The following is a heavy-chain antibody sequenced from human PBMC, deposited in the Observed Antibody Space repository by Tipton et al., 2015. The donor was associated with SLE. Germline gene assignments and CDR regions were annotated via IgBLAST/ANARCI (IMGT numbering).Heavy chain of an antibody. Sequence: TLSLTCTVSGASISSGTYYWSWIRQHPGKGLEWIGYIYYTGSTYYNPSLKSRATISVDTSKNQFSLKLSSVTAADTAVYYCARESREGTVIQGPHVSFDIWGQGTMVTVSS. CDR1: GASISSGTYY. D-gene: IGHD2-21*01. CDR2: IYYTGST. J-gene: IGHJ3*02. CDR3: ARESREGTVIQGPHVSFDI. V-gene: IGHV4-31*03.